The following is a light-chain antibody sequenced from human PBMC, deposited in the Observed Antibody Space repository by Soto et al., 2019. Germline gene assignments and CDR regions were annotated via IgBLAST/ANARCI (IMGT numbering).Light chain of an antibody. CDR3: SWYTTRNARQIV. V-gene: IGLV2-14*01. CDR2: DVS. CDR1: SSDDGGYNY. J-gene: IGLJ1*01. Sequence: QSALTQPASVSGSPGQSITISCTKTSSDDGGYNYVSWYQQHPGKAPKFMIYDVSNRPSGVSNRNSGSKSGNTASLTISGLQAEDESDFYCSWYTTRNARQIVFGTGTKVTVL.